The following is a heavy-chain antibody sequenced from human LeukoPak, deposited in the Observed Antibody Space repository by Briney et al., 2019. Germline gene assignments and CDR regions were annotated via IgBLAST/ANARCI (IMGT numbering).Heavy chain of an antibody. V-gene: IGHV3-64*01. J-gene: IGHJ4*02. CDR3: ARDGGSSHYFDY. CDR2: ISSNGGST. Sequence: GGSLRLSCAASGFTFSSYAMHWVRQAPGKGLEYVSAISSNGGSTYYANSVKGRFTISRDNSKNTLYLQMGSLRAEDMAVYYCARDGGSSHYFDYWGQGTLVTASS. D-gene: IGHD3-10*01. CDR1: GFTFSSYA.